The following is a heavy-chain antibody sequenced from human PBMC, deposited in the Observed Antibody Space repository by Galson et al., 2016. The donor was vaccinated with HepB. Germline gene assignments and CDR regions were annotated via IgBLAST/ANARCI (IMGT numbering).Heavy chain of an antibody. CDR3: ARDFAPSHYDFWSGYHYYYYYGMDV. D-gene: IGHD3-3*01. J-gene: IGHJ6*04. CDR2: ISYDGGNK. V-gene: IGHV3-30*04. CDR1: GFTFSSYA. Sequence: SLRLSCAASGFTFSSYAMHWVRQAPGKGLEWVAVISYDGGNKYYADSVKGRFTISRDNSKNTLYLQMNSLRAEDTAVYYCARDFAPSHYDFWSGYHYYYYYGMDVWGKGTTVTVSS.